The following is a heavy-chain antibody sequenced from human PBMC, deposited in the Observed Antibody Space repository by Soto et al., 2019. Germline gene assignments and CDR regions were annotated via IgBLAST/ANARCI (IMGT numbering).Heavy chain of an antibody. Sequence: GGSLRLSCAASGFIFSNAWINWVRQAPGKGLEWVGRIKSKADGGTTDFAAPVKGRFAISRDDSMNMMYMQMSSLRTEDTAVYYCTTDYYFNMQIVRFDYCSHGTLVTVSS. CDR3: TTDYYFNMQIVRFDY. CDR2: IKSKADGGTT. J-gene: IGHJ4*01. D-gene: IGHD3-10*01. CDR1: GFIFSNAW. V-gene: IGHV3-15*07.